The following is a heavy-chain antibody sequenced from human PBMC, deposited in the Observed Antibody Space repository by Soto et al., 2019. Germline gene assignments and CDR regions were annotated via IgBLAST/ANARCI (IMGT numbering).Heavy chain of an antibody. D-gene: IGHD6-6*01. CDR3: ARDRAPWYISSAGDGY. CDR1: GYTFTSYG. Sequence: QVPLVQSGAEVKKPGASVKVSCKASGYTFTSYGISWVRQAPGQGLEWMGRTSAYNGNTNYAQQLQGRVTMTTDTSTSTAYMELRSLRSDDTAGYYCARDRAPWYISSAGDGYWGQGTLVTVSS. J-gene: IGHJ4*02. CDR2: TSAYNGNT. V-gene: IGHV1-18*01.